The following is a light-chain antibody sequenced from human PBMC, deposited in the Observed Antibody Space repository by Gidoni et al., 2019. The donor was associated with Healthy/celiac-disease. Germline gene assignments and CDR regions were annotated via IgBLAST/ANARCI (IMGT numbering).Light chain of an antibody. CDR3: QSADSSGTYVV. Sequence: SYALTQPPSASVSPGQTARITCSGAALPKQYAYWYQQKPGQAPVLVIYKDSERPSGITERFSGSSSGTTVTLTISGVQAEDEADYYCQSADSSGTYVVFGGGTKLTVL. CDR1: ALPKQY. J-gene: IGLJ2*01. V-gene: IGLV3-25*03. CDR2: KDS.